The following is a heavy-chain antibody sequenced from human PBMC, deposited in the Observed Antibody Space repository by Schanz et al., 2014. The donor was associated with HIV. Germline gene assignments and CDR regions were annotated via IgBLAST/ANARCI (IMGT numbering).Heavy chain of an antibody. Sequence: QVQLVESGGGVVQPGRSLRLSCAASGFTFSSHGMHWVRQAPGKGLEWVAVIWYDGTDKYYAGSVKGRFTISRDNSQNTMYLQMNRLRAEDTAVYYCARGGLQWHPEWFDYWGQGTLVSVSS. D-gene: IGHD4-4*01. CDR1: GFTFSSHG. CDR3: ARGGLQWHPEWFDY. CDR2: IWYDGTDK. J-gene: IGHJ4*02. V-gene: IGHV3-33*01.